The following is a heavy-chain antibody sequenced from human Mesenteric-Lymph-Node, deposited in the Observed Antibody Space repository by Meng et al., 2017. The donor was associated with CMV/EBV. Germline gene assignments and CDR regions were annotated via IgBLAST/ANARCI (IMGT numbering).Heavy chain of an antibody. CDR1: GFNFSIYE. CDR3: AKDRGIAVAGPGVLDF. CDR2: INGRGGST. Sequence: GESLKISCEASGFNFSIYEMSWVRQAPGKGLEWVSAINGRGGSTYYADSVKGRFTISRDNSKNTLYLQTNSLRAEDTAVYYCAKDRGIAVAGPGVLDFWGQGMLVTVSS. J-gene: IGHJ4*02. V-gene: IGHV3-23*01. D-gene: IGHD6-19*01.